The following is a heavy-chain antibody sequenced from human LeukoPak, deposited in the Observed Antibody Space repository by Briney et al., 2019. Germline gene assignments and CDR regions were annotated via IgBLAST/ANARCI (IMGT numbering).Heavy chain of an antibody. D-gene: IGHD2-15*01. CDR3: AKKAYCSGGSCYPHAGLDY. J-gene: IGHJ4*02. Sequence: GGSLRLSCAASGFTFENFDMSWVRQAPGKGLEWVSTINTGDTTYYADSVKGRFTISRDNSNNGLHLQMNSLRAEDTAVYYCAKKAYCSGGSCYPHAGLDYWGQGTLVTVSS. CDR1: GFTFENFD. CDR2: INTGDTT. V-gene: IGHV3-23*01.